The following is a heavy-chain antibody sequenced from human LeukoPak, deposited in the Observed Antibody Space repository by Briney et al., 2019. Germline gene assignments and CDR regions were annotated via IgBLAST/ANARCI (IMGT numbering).Heavy chain of an antibody. CDR2: IKQDGSEK. Sequence: PGGSLRLSCAASGFTFSSYWMSWVRQAPGKGLEWVANIKQDGSEKYYVDSVKGRFTISRDSAKNSLYLQMNSLRAEDTAVYYCARCDSRGSWYVDSYFDYWGQGTLVTVSS. CDR1: GFTFSSYW. V-gene: IGHV3-7*01. D-gene: IGHD6-13*01. J-gene: IGHJ4*02. CDR3: ARCDSRGSWYVDSYFDY.